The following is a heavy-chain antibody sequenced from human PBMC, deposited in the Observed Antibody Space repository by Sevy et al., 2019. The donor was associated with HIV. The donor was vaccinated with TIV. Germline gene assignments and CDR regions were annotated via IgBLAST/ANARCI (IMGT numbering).Heavy chain of an antibody. CDR3: VKEGGGEGGDH. D-gene: IGHD2-21*01. V-gene: IGHV3-30*02. Sequence: GGSLRLSCAASGFSFSSYGMHWVRQAPGKGLEWMSYIQYDGSNKDYADSVKGQFTISRDNSKNKLYLQMNSVRVEDTAVSYCVKEGGGEGGDHWGQGTLVTVSS. CDR2: IQYDGSNK. J-gene: IGHJ4*02. CDR1: GFSFSSYG.